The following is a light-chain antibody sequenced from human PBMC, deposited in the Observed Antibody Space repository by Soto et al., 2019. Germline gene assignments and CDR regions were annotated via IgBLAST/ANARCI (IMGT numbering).Light chain of an antibody. CDR2: KAS. J-gene: IGKJ2*01. CDR3: QQYIRYSPYT. Sequence: DIQMTQFPSTLSASIGDRVTITCRASQNISSSLAWYQQKPGKAPKLLIYKASNLETGVPSRFSGSGSGTEFALTISSLQPDDFAAYYCQQYIRYSPYTFGQGTRLEIK. CDR1: QNISSS. V-gene: IGKV1-5*03.